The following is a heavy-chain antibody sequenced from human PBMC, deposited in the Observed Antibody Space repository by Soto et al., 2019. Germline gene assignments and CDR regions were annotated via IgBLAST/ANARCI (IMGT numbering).Heavy chain of an antibody. CDR1: GYTFTSYG. CDR3: ASNYLYYYGAGNTNYYGMDV. Sequence: QVQLVQSGAEVKKPGASVKVSCKASGYTFTSYGISWVRQAPGQGLEWMGWISAYNGNTNYAQKLQGRVTMTTDTSTSTGYRELRSLSSADKAVYYCASNYLYYYGAGNTNYYGMDVWGQGTTVTVSS. CDR2: ISAYNGNT. D-gene: IGHD3-10*01. V-gene: IGHV1-18*01. J-gene: IGHJ6*02.